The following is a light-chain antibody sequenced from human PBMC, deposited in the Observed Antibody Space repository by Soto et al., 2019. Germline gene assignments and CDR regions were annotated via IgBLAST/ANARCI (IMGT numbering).Light chain of an antibody. CDR3: QQSYSTPIT. CDR2: AAS. CDR1: QSISSW. J-gene: IGKJ5*01. V-gene: IGKV1-39*01. Sequence: DLQMTQAPSPLSASVGDRDTITCRASQSISSWLAWYQQKQGKXPKXXIYAASSLQSGVPSRFSGSGSGTDVTITISSLQPEDVETYDGQQSYSTPITFGQGTRLEIK.